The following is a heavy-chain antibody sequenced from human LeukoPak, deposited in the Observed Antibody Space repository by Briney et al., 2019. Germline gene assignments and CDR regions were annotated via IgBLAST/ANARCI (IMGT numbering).Heavy chain of an antibody. CDR3: AKAGSSGYLSYFDY. D-gene: IGHD3-22*01. CDR1: GFTFSSYA. J-gene: IGHJ4*02. Sequence: GGSLRLSCAASGFTFSSYAMSWVRQAAGKGLEWVSAISGSGGSTYYADSVKGRFTISRDNSKNTLYLQMNSLRAEDTAVYYCAKAGSSGYLSYFDYWGQGTLVTVSS. V-gene: IGHV3-23*01. CDR2: ISGSGGST.